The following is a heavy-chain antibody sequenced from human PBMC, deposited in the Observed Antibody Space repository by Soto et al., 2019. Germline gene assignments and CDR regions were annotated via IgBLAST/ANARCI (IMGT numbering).Heavy chain of an antibody. V-gene: IGHV4-4*02. CDR3: ARDGPDGYNLGY. J-gene: IGHJ4*02. CDR1: GVSISSGSW. CDR2: IFHSGST. Sequence: QMQESGPGLVEPSGTLSLTCDVSGVSISSGSWWSWVRQPPGKGLEWIGEIFHSGSTKYNPSLKSRVTTSVDNSKNHFSLRVTSVTAADTAVYYCARDGPDGYNLGYWGQGTLVTVSS. D-gene: IGHD5-12*01.